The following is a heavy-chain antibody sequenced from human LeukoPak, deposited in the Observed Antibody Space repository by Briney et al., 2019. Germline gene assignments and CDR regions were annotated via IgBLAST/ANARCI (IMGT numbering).Heavy chain of an antibody. CDR1: GGSISSSSYY. D-gene: IGHD6-13*01. J-gene: IGHJ4*02. Sequence: SETLSLTCTVSGGSISSSSYYWVWIRQPPGKGLGWIANIHSSGSTYYNPSLRSRVTISEDMSKNQFSLTLNSVTAADTAVYYCARRVGGSSRSDYWGQGTLVTVSS. CDR3: ARRVGGSSRSDY. V-gene: IGHV4-39*01. CDR2: IHSSGST.